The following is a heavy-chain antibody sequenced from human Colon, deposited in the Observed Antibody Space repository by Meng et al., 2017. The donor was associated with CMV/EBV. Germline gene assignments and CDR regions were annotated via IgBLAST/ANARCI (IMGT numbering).Heavy chain of an antibody. V-gene: IGHV3-21*01. D-gene: IGHD4/OR15-4a*01. Sequence: GESLKISCAASGFTFSSYSMNWVRQAPGKGLEWVSSISSSSSYIYYADSVKGRFTISRDNAKNSLYLQMNSLRAEDTAMFYCARDGCSVWGQGTTVTVSS. CDR3: ARDGCSV. CDR1: GFTFSSYS. J-gene: IGHJ6*02. CDR2: ISSSSSYI.